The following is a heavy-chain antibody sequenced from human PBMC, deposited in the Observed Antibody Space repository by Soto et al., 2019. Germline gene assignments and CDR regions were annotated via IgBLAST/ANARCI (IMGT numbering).Heavy chain of an antibody. CDR2: IKQDGSEK. CDR3: ARDGFSTSVIESGAFDI. D-gene: IGHD2-2*01. V-gene: IGHV3-7*01. J-gene: IGHJ3*02. Sequence: VQLVESGGGLVQPGGSLRLSCAASGFTFSSYWMSWVRQAPGKGLEWVANIKQDGSEKYYVDSVKGRFTISRDNAKNSLYLQMNSLRAEDTAVYYCARDGFSTSVIESGAFDIWGQGTMVTVSS. CDR1: GFTFSSYW.